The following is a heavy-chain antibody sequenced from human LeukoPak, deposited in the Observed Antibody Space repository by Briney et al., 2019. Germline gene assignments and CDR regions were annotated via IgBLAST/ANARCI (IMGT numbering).Heavy chain of an antibody. CDR2: IIPIFGTA. CDR3: ASGINYFGYFDY. Sequence: VASVKVSCKASGGTFSSYAISWVRQAPGQGLEWMGRIIPIFGTANYAQKFQGRVTITADKSTSTAYMELNSLRSEDTAVYYCASGINYFGYFDYWGQGTLVTVSS. V-gene: IGHV1-69*06. J-gene: IGHJ4*02. D-gene: IGHD3-9*01. CDR1: GGTFSSYA.